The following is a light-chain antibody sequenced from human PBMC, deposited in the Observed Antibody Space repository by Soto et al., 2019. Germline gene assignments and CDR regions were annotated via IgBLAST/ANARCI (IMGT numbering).Light chain of an antibody. CDR2: GAS. CDR3: QLYGTSPRT. V-gene: IGKV3-20*01. Sequence: EIALTQSPGTLSLSPGERATLSCRASQSVSSSYLAWYQQKPGQAPRLLIYGASSRATGIPDRFSGSGSGTDCTLTISRLEPEDFAVYYCQLYGTSPRTFGQGTKVEIK. J-gene: IGKJ1*01. CDR1: QSVSSSY.